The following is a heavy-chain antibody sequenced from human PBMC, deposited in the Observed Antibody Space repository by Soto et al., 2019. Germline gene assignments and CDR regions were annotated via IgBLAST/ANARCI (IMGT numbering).Heavy chain of an antibody. V-gene: IGHV4-31*03. CDR3: ARGPSSIEARYNYYYYMDV. CDR2: IYYSGST. J-gene: IGHJ6*03. D-gene: IGHD6-6*01. CDR1: GGSISSGGYY. Sequence: PSETLSLTCTVSGGSISSGGYYWSWIRQHPGKGLEWIGYIYYSGSTYYNPSLKSRVTISVDTSKNQFSLKLSSVTAVDTAVYYCARGPSSIEARYNYYYYMDVWGKGTTVTVSS.